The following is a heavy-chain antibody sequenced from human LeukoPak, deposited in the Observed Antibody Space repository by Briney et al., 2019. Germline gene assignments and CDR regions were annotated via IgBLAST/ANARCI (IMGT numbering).Heavy chain of an antibody. CDR1: GFTFSSYS. V-gene: IGHV3-21*01. Sequence: GGSLRLSCAASGFTFSSYSMNWVRQAPGKGLEWVSSISSSSSYVYYADSVKGRFTISRDNAKNSLYLQMNSLRAEDTAVYYCARAGQWLDDAFDIWGQGTMVTVSS. CDR3: ARAGQWLDDAFDI. D-gene: IGHD6-19*01. J-gene: IGHJ3*02. CDR2: ISSSSSYV.